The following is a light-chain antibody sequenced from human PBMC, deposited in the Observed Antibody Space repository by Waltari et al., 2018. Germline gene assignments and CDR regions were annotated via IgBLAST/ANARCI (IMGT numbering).Light chain of an antibody. CDR2: DVS. CDR1: SSDVGGYNY. Sequence: QSALTQPASVSGSPGQSITISCTGTSSDVGGYNYVSWYQQHPGKAPKFMIFDVSNRLSGVSTRFSGSKSGNTASLTISGLQAEDEADYYCSSYTSSSTLGVFGTGTKVTVL. CDR3: SSYTSSSTLGV. J-gene: IGLJ1*01. V-gene: IGLV2-14*01.